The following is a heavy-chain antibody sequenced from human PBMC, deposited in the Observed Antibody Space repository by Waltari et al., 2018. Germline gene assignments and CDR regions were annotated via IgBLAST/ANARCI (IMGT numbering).Heavy chain of an antibody. J-gene: IGHJ3*02. V-gene: IGHV4-38-2*01. D-gene: IGHD3-22*01. Sequence: QVQLQESGPGLVKPSETLSLTCAVSGYSISSGYYWAWIRQPPGKGREWIGSIYHSGSTYYNPSLKSRVTISVDTSKNQFSLKLSSVTAADTAVYYCARATAYYDSSAEPRSNAFDIWGQGTMVTVSS. CDR1: GYSISSGYY. CDR3: ARATAYYDSSAEPRSNAFDI. CDR2: IYHSGST.